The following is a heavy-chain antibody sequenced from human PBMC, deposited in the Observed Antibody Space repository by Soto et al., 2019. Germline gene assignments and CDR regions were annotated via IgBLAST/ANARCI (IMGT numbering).Heavy chain of an antibody. Sequence: PSETVSLTCKVSGGSISSNRHYWGWIRQPPGKGLEWIGSLYYSGSTYYNPSLRSRVTISVDTSKSQFSLELSSVTAADTAVYYCARVGVVYSMDVWGQGTTVTVSS. CDR2: LYYSGST. D-gene: IGHD3-3*01. J-gene: IGHJ6*02. CDR3: ARVGVVYSMDV. CDR1: GGSISSNRHY. V-gene: IGHV4-39*01.